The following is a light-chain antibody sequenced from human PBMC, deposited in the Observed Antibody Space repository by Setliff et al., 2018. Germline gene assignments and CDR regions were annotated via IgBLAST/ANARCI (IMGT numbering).Light chain of an antibody. CDR1: SSDVGGYNY. Sequence: SALTQPAAVSGSPGQSIAISCAGTSSDVGGYNYVSWYQQHPGKAPKLMIYDVSNRPSGVSNRFSGSKSGNTASLTISGLQAEDEADYYCCSYTISSTRVFGTGTKVTVL. V-gene: IGLV2-14*01. J-gene: IGLJ1*01. CDR2: DVS. CDR3: CSYTISSTRV.